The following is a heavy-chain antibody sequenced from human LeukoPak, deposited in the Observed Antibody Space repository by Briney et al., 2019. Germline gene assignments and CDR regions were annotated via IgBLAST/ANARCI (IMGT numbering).Heavy chain of an antibody. V-gene: IGHV1-46*01. D-gene: IGHD7-27*01. CDR2: INPSGGAT. CDR3: ARNPPRTGDFNS. CDR1: GYTFTSYY. J-gene: IGHJ4*02. Sequence: ASVKVSCKASGYTFTSYYMFWLRQAPGQGLEWMGIINPSGGATTYAQKFQGRVTMTRDTSTNTAYMELSALTSEDTAVYYCARNPPRTGDFNSWGQGALVTVSS.